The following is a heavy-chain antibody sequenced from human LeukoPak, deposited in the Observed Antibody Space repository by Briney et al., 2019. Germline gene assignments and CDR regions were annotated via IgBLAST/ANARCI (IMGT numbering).Heavy chain of an antibody. D-gene: IGHD3-9*01. CDR1: GGSISSGSYY. CDR3: ARHLKPSDILTGYYSPSPPDY. V-gene: IGHV4-61*02. CDR2: IYTSGST. J-gene: IGHJ4*02. Sequence: PSETLSLTCTVSGGSISSGSYYWSWIRQPAGKGLEWIGRIYTSGSTNYNPSLKSRVTISVDTSKNQFSLKLSSVTAADTAVYYCARHLKPSDILTGYYSPSPPDYWGQGTLVTVSS.